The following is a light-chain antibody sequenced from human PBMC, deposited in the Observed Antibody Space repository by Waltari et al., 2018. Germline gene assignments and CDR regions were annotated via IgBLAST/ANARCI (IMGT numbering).Light chain of an antibody. J-gene: IGKJ1*01. V-gene: IGKV1-8*01. Sequence: AIRMTQSPSSLSASTGVRVAVTCRAIQGISSYLAWYQQKHGKAPKLLIYAASTLQNGVPSRFSGSGSGTGVSLTSRFLLCAGVASSCCPIFSPSHRTFGQGTKVE. CDR3: PIFSPSHRT. CDR2: AAS. CDR1: QGISSY.